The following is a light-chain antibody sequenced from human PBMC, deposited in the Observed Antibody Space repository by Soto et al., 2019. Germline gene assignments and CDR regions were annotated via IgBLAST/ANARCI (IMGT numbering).Light chain of an antibody. V-gene: IGKV1-39*01. CDR2: AAS. Sequence: DIQMTQSPSSLSASVGDTFTITCRASQSISNYLNWYQQKPGKAPKLLIYAASSLQSGVPSRFSGSESGTEFTLTISSLQPEDCATYYCQQSYSSPLTFGGGTKVEIK. CDR1: QSISNY. J-gene: IGKJ4*01. CDR3: QQSYSSPLT.